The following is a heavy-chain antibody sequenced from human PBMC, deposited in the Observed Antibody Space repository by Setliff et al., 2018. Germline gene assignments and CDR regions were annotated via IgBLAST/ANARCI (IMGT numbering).Heavy chain of an antibody. Sequence: KPSETLSLTCTVSGGSISSSSYYWGWIRQPPGKGLEWIGSIYYRGSTYYNPSLKSRVTTSIDTSKNQFSLKLSSVTAADTAVYYCARDLYDYVWGTYRYHDAFDIWGQGTMVTVSS. CDR3: ARDLYDYVWGTYRYHDAFDI. J-gene: IGHJ3*02. CDR1: GGSISSSSYY. V-gene: IGHV4-39*07. D-gene: IGHD3-16*02. CDR2: IYYRGST.